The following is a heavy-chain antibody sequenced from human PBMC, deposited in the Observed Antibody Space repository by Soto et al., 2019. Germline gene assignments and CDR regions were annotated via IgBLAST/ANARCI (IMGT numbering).Heavy chain of an antibody. CDR3: ASGGIAVAVSDY. CDR2: MNPNSGNT. Sequence: ASVKGSCKASGYTFTSYDINWVRQATGQGLEWMGWMNPNSGNTGYAQKFQGRVTMTTNTSISTAYMELSSLRSEDTAVYYCASGGIAVAVSDYWGQGTLVTVSS. CDR1: GYTFTSYD. D-gene: IGHD6-19*01. J-gene: IGHJ4*02. V-gene: IGHV1-8*01.